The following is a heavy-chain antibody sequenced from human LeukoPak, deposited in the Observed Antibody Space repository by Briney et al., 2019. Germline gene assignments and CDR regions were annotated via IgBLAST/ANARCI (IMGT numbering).Heavy chain of an antibody. CDR2: IQYDGSHK. J-gene: IGHJ4*02. CDR3: ARDSSSWIRLNY. Sequence: GGSLRLSCAASGFSFSSYGMHWVRQAPGKGLEWVAFIQYDGSHKYYADSVKGRFTISRDNAKNSLYLQMNSLRAEDTAVYYCARDSSSWIRLNYWGQGTLVTVSS. V-gene: IGHV3-30*02. CDR1: GFSFSSYG. D-gene: IGHD6-13*01.